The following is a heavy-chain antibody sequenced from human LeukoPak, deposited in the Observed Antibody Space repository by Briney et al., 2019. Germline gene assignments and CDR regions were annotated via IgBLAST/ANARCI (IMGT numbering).Heavy chain of an antibody. D-gene: IGHD6-13*01. Sequence: GGSLRLSCAASGFTVSSNYMSWVRQAPGKGLEWVSVIYGGGSTYYADSVKGRFTISRDNSKNTLYLQMNSLRAEDTAVYYCARDSTQGAAAGTDYWGQGTLVTVSS. CDR2: IYGGGST. CDR3: ARDSTQGAAAGTDY. J-gene: IGHJ4*02. V-gene: IGHV3-53*01. CDR1: GFTVSSNY.